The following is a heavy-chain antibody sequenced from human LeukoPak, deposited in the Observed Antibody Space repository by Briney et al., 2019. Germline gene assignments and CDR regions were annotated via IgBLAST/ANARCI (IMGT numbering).Heavy chain of an antibody. CDR2: IKQDGSEK. CDR1: GIILSSYW. D-gene: IGHD1-26*01. J-gene: IGHJ4*02. CDR3: ARDLLGAIDY. Sequence: GGSLTLSCAASGIILSSYWMSWVRQAPGKGLEWVANIKQDGSEKWYVDSVKGRFTISRDNAKNSLYLQMNSLRVEDTAVYYCARDLLGAIDYWGQGTLVTVSS. V-gene: IGHV3-7*01.